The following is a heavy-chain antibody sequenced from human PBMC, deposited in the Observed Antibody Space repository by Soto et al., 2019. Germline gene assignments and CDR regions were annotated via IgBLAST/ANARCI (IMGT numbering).Heavy chain of an antibody. D-gene: IGHD3-10*01. CDR3: ARGVILWFGEVSRRGGYYDYKDV. J-gene: IGHJ6*03. V-gene: IGHV4-34*01. CDR2: INESGNI. Sequence: QVQLQQWGAGLLKPSETLSLTCAVSGGSFSGYPWSWIRQTPGKGLEWIGEINESGNINYNPSLKSRVTSSLATPKKQISLKLNSVTAADTAVYYCARGVILWFGEVSRRGGYYDYKDVWGKGTTVIVSS. CDR1: GGSFSGYP.